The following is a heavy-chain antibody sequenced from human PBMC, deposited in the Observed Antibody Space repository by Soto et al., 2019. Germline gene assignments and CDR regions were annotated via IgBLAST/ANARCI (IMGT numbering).Heavy chain of an antibody. V-gene: IGHV4-39*02. J-gene: IGHJ5*02. CDR2: IYYSGST. CDR3: ATQEVGGSYVYTFDP. Sequence: QLQLQESGPGLVKPSETLSLTCTVSGGSISSSSYYWGWIRQPPGKGLGRIGSIYYSGSTYYNPSLKSRVTISVGTSKNHFSLKLSSVTAADTAVYYCATQEVGGSYVYTFDPWGQGTLVTVSS. CDR1: GGSISSSSYY. D-gene: IGHD1-26*01.